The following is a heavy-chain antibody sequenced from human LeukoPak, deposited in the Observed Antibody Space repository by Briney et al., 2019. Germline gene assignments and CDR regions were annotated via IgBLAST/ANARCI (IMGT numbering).Heavy chain of an antibody. J-gene: IGHJ4*02. V-gene: IGHV4-34*01. Sequence: SGTLSLTCAVYGGSFSGYYWSWIRQPPGKGLEWIGEINHSGSTNYNPSLKSRVTISVDTSKNQFSLKLSSVTAADTAVYYCARCEYSSSSYTIDYWGQGTLVTVSS. CDR3: ARCEYSSSSYTIDY. CDR1: GGSFSGYY. CDR2: INHSGST. D-gene: IGHD6-13*01.